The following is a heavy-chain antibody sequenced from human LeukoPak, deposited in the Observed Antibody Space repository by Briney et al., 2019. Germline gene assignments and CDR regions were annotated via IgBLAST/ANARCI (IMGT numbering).Heavy chain of an antibody. D-gene: IGHD3-22*01. Sequence: GGSLRLSCSASGCTFSNHAMHWVRQAPGKGLEFVAAISSNGGTTYHADSVEGRFAISRDNSKNTLFLQMTFLRIEDTAVYYCVRDPAAYYYDSTFDYWGQGTLVTVSA. V-gene: IGHV3-64D*09. CDR3: VRDPAAYYYDSTFDY. J-gene: IGHJ4*02. CDR2: ISSNGGTT. CDR1: GCTFSNHA.